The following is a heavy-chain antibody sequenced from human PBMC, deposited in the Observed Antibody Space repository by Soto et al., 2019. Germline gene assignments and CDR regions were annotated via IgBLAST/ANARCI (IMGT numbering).Heavy chain of an antibody. D-gene: IGHD3-22*01. Sequence: GGSLRLSCAASGFTLSSYWMSSVRQAPGKGLEWVANIKQDGSEKYYVDSVKGRFTISRDNAKNSLYLQMNSLRAEDTAVYYCARAGYYYDSSGYYYYWGQGTLVKISS. CDR3: ARAGYYYDSSGYYYY. CDR1: GFTLSSYW. V-gene: IGHV3-7*03. J-gene: IGHJ4*02. CDR2: IKQDGSEK.